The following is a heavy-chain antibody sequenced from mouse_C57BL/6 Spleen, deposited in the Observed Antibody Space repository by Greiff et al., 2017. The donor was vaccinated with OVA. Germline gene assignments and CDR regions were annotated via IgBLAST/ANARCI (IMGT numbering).Heavy chain of an antibody. CDR3: ARGVYSNDGIYYYAMDY. J-gene: IGHJ4*01. CDR1: GYTFTSYW. Sequence: VQLQQPGAELVKPGASVKLSCKASGYTFTSYWMQWVKQRPGQGLEWIGEIDPADSYTNYNQKFKGKATFTVDTSSSTAYMQLSSLTSAYSAVNSGARGVYSNDGIYYYAMDYWGQGTTVTVAS. V-gene: IGHV1-50*01. CDR2: IDPADSYT. D-gene: IGHD2-12*01.